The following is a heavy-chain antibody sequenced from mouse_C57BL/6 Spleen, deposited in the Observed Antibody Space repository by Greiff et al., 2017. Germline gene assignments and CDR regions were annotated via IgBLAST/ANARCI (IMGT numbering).Heavy chain of an antibody. CDR1: GYTFTGYW. CDR3: TRWGLRPNYYAMDY. CDR2: ILPGSGST. Sequence: QVQLKESGAELMKPGASVKLSCKATGYTFTGYWIEWVKQRPGHGLEWIGEILPGSGSTNYNEKFKGKATFTADTSSNTAYMQLSSLTTEDSAIYYGTRWGLRPNYYAMDYWGQGTLVTVSS. V-gene: IGHV1-9*01. J-gene: IGHJ4*01. D-gene: IGHD2-2*01.